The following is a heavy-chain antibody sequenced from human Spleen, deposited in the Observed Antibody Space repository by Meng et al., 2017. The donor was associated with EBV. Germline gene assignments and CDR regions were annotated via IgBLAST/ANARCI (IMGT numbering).Heavy chain of an antibody. CDR2: INHSGST. D-gene: IGHD1-26*01. V-gene: IGHV4-34*01. CDR3: ARRQIVGATNQNWYFDL. Sequence: QGPLKQRGEGLWKPSETLSLPCAVYGGAFSGYYWSWIRQSPGKGLEWIGEINHSGSTNYNPSLKSRVTISVDTSKNQFSLKLSSVTAADTAVYYCARRQIVGATNQNWYFDLWGRGTLVTVSS. J-gene: IGHJ2*01. CDR1: GGAFSGYY.